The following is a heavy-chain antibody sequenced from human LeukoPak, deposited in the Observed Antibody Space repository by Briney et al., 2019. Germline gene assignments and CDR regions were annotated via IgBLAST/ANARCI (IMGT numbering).Heavy chain of an antibody. Sequence: GGSLRLACAASGFTFSSYSMNWVRQAPGKGLEWVSSIDSSSSYIYYADSPKGRFTISRDNAKNSLFLQMNSLRAEDTAVYYCARGTGLSGSYYAFDYWGQGTWVSVSS. J-gene: IGHJ4*02. D-gene: IGHD1-26*01. V-gene: IGHV3-21*01. CDR1: GFTFSSYS. CDR2: IDSSSSYI. CDR3: ARGTGLSGSYYAFDY.